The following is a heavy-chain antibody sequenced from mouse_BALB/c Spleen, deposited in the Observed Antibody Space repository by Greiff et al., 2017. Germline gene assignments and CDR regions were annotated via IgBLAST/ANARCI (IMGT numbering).Heavy chain of an antibody. J-gene: IGHJ1*01. CDR1: GFNIKDYY. CDR3: NRYFRGTGWYFDV. Sequence: EVKLMESGAELVRSGASVKLSCTASGFNIKDYYMHWVKQRPEQGLEWIGWIDPENGDTEYAPKFQGKATMTADTSSNTAYLQLSSLTSEDTAVYYCNRYFRGTGWYFDVWGAGTTVTVSS. CDR2: IDPENGDT. D-gene: IGHD2-14*01. V-gene: IGHV14-4*02.